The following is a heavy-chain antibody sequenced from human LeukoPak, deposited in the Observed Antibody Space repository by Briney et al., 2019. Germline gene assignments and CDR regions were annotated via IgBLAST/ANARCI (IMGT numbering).Heavy chain of an antibody. Sequence: PGGSLRLSCAASGFTFSRYSMNWVRQAAGKGLEWVSSISSSSSYIYYADSVKGRFTISRDNAKNSLYLQMNSLRAEDTAVYYCARDRPDTVTTYDYWGQGTLVTVSS. CDR1: GFTFSRYS. J-gene: IGHJ4*02. CDR2: ISSSSSYI. CDR3: ARDRPDTVTTYDY. V-gene: IGHV3-21*01. D-gene: IGHD4-17*01.